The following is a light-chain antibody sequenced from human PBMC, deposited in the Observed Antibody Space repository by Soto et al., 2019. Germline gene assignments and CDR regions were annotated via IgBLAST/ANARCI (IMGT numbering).Light chain of an antibody. CDR2: GAS. Sequence: EIILTQSPASLSVSPGERATLSCRASQSVNNNLAWYQQKPGQAPRLLIYGASTRATGIPGRFRGSGSGTEFTLNITSLQSEDFAVFFCQQYNNLPPDTFGQGTKLEIK. V-gene: IGKV3-15*01. CDR3: QQYNNLPPDT. J-gene: IGKJ2*01. CDR1: QSVNNN.